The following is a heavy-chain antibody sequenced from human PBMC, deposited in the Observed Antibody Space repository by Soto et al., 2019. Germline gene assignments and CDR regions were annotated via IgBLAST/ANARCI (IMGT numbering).Heavy chain of an antibody. D-gene: IGHD6-19*01. J-gene: IGHJ4*02. Sequence: PGGSLRLSCAASGFTFNNYAMSWVRQAPGKGLEWVSDISGSGGTANYADSVKGRFTISRDNSKNSLFLQMNSLRAEDTAVYYCGSGWSPFDYWGQGTPVTVSS. CDR2: ISGSGGTA. CDR3: GSGWSPFDY. V-gene: IGHV3-23*01. CDR1: GFTFNNYA.